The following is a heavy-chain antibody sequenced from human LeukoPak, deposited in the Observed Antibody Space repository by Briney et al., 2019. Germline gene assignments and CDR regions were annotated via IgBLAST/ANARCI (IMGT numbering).Heavy chain of an antibody. D-gene: IGHD1-26*01. CDR3: ARPSGATPGYYYYGMDV. Sequence: ASVKVSCKASGYTFTSYDINWVRQATGQGLEWMGWMNPNSGNTGYAQKFQGRVTMTRNTSISTAYIELSSLRSEDTAVYYCARPSGATPGYYYYGMDVWGQGTTVTVSS. CDR2: MNPNSGNT. J-gene: IGHJ6*02. V-gene: IGHV1-8*02. CDR1: GYTFTSYD.